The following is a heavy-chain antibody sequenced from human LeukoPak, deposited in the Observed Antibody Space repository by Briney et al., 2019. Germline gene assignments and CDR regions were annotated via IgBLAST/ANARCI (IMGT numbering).Heavy chain of an antibody. V-gene: IGHV3-20*04. J-gene: IGHJ2*01. CDR2: INWNGGST. CDR1: GFTFDDYG. CDR3: ARVAKMAVATNRYFDL. Sequence: GGSLRLSCAASGFTFDDYGMSWVRQAPGKGLEWVSGINWNGGSTGYADSVKGRFTISRDNAKNSLYLQMNSLRAEDTALYYCARVAKMAVATNRYFDLWGRGTLVTVSS. D-gene: IGHD5-12*01.